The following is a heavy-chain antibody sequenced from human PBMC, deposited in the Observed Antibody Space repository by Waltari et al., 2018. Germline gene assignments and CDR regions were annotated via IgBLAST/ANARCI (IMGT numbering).Heavy chain of an antibody. CDR3: AKAATRAAAGTPSAAFDI. V-gene: IGHV3-9*01. CDR1: GFTFDDYA. J-gene: IGHJ3*02. CDR2: ISWNSGSI. D-gene: IGHD6-13*01. Sequence: QLVESGGGLVQPGRSLRLSCAASGFTFDDYAMHWVRQAPGKGLEWVSGISWNSGSIGYADSVKGRFTITRDNAKNSLYLQMNSLRAEDTALYYCAKAATRAAAGTPSAAFDIWGQGTMVTVSS.